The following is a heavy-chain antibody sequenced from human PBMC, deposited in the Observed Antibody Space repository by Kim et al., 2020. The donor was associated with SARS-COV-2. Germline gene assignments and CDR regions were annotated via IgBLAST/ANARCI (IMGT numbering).Heavy chain of an antibody. V-gene: IGHV3-33*06. CDR1: GFTFSSYG. Sequence: GSLRLSCAASGFTFSSYGMHWVRQAPGKGLEWVAVIWYDGSNKYYADSVKGRFTISRDNSKNTLYLQMNSLRAEDTAVYYCAKDKGEWYYYGSGTHWGQGTLVTVSS. J-gene: IGHJ4*02. CDR2: IWYDGSNK. CDR3: AKDKGEWYYYGSGTH. D-gene: IGHD3-10*01.